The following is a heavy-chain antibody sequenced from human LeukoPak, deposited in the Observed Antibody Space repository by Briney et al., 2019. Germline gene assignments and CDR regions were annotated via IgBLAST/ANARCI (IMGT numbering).Heavy chain of an antibody. J-gene: IGHJ4*02. CDR2: INPSGGST. V-gene: IGHV1-46*01. CDR1: GYTFTSYY. Sequence: GASVKVSCKASGYTFTSYYMHWVRQAPGQGLEWMGIINPSGGSTSYAQKFQGRVTMTRDTSTSTVYMGLSSLRSEDTAVYYCARGFLYDSSGYYAPNNFDYWGQGTLVTVSS. CDR3: ARGFLYDSSGYYAPNNFDY. D-gene: IGHD3-22*01.